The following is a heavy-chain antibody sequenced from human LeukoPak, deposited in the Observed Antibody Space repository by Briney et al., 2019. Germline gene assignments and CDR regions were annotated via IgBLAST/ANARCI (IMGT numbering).Heavy chain of an antibody. CDR2: ISTTSSTI. V-gene: IGHV3-48*01. CDR1: GFTFSSYS. D-gene: IGHD5-12*01. J-gene: IGHJ4*02. Sequence: GGSLRLSCAASGFTFSSYSMNWVRQAPGKGLEWVSYISTTSSTIYYADSVKGRFTISRDNAKNSLYLQMNSLRAEDTAVYYCARGPSGYHNTGGQGTLVTVSS. CDR3: ARGPSGYHNT.